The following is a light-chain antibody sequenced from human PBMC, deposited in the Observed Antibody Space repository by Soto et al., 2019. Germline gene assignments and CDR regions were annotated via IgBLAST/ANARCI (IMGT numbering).Light chain of an antibody. J-gene: IGLJ1*01. Sequence: QPVLTQPPSASGTPGQRVTISCSGSSSNIGSNTVNWYQQLPGTAPKLLIYGNSNRPSGVPDRVSGSKSGTSASLAITGLQAEGEADYYCQSYDSRLSGYVFGTGTKLTVL. CDR2: GNS. V-gene: IGLV1-40*01. CDR1: SSNIGSNT. CDR3: QSYDSRLSGYV.